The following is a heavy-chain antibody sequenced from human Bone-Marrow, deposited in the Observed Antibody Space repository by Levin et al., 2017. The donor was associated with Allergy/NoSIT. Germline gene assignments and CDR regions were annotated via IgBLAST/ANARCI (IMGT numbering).Heavy chain of an antibody. CDR2: IYSGGST. D-gene: IGHD2-15*01. J-gene: IGHJ6*02. CDR1: GFTVSSNY. Sequence: GGSLRLSCAASGFTVSSNYMSWVRQAPGKGLEWVSVIYSGGSTYYADSVKGRFTISRDNSKNTLYLQMNSLRAEDTAVYYCARDVGKVDCSGGSCYSGFYSYYGMDVWGQGTTVTVSS. CDR3: ARDVGKVDCSGGSCYSGFYSYYGMDV. V-gene: IGHV3-53*01.